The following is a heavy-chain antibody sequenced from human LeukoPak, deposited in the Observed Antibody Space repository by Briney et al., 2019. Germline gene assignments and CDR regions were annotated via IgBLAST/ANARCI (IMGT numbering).Heavy chain of an antibody. V-gene: IGHV1-69*13. Sequence: SVKVSCKASGGTFSSYAISWVRQAPGQGLEWMGGIIPIFGTANYAQKFQGRVTITADESTSTAYMELSSLRSEDTAVYYGATLRPKLRYFDWSMGYYGMDVWGKGTTVTVSS. CDR3: ATLRPKLRYFDWSMGYYGMDV. CDR2: IIPIFGTA. CDR1: GGTFSSYA. J-gene: IGHJ6*04. D-gene: IGHD3-9*01.